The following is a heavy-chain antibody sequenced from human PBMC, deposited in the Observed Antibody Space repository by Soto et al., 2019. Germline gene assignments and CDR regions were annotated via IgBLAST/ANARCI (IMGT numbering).Heavy chain of an antibody. CDR3: ARGGYYYGSGTSHPPYYYYGMDV. Sequence: SETLSLTCAVYGGTFSGYYWSWIRQPPGKGLEWIGEINHSGSTNYNPTLKSRDTIKVDSSKNQFSLKLSSVTDADTAVYYCARGGYYYGSGTSHPPYYYYGMDVWGQGTTVTVSS. CDR1: GGTFSGYY. CDR2: INHSGST. D-gene: IGHD3-10*01. V-gene: IGHV4-34*01. J-gene: IGHJ6*02.